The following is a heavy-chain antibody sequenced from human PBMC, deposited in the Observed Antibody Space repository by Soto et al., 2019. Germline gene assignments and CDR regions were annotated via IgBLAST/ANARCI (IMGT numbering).Heavy chain of an antibody. V-gene: IGHV5-51*01. CDR3: TKGANSPFES. J-gene: IGHJ4*02. Sequence: EALXISFEWTLYLFSISWICFGRQKPGKGLEWLGNVYPSDSDVRYSPAFEGQVTISADNSINTAYLQLLNLKASDNAIYYCTKGANSPFESWGQGTRVTVSS. CDR2: VYPSDSDV. D-gene: IGHD3-16*01. CDR1: LYLFSISW.